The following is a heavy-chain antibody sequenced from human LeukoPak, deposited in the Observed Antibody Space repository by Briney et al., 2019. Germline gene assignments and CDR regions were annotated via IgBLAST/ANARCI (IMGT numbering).Heavy chain of an antibody. V-gene: IGHV3-30*02. CDR2: IRDDGSNK. Sequence: GGSLRLSCAASGFMFSEYGMHWVRQAPGKGLEWVAFIRDDGSNKLSADSVKGRFTISRDNAKNTLYLQMNSLRAEDTAVYYCTKDLTGELDYWGQGTLVTVSS. D-gene: IGHD7-27*01. CDR3: TKDLTGELDY. J-gene: IGHJ4*02. CDR1: GFMFSEYG.